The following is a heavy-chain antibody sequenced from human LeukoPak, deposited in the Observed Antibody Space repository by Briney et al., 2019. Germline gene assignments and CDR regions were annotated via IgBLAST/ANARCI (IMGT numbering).Heavy chain of an antibody. CDR3: ARHGTVVISFFDY. Sequence: KPSETLSLTCTVPGGSISSSSYYWDWIRQPPGKGLEWIGSIYYSGGTYYNPSLKSRVTISVDTSKNQFSLKLSSVTAADTAVYYCARHGTVVISFFDYWGQGTLVTVSS. CDR2: IYYSGGT. V-gene: IGHV4-39*01. CDR1: GGSISSSSYY. J-gene: IGHJ4*02. D-gene: IGHD4-23*01.